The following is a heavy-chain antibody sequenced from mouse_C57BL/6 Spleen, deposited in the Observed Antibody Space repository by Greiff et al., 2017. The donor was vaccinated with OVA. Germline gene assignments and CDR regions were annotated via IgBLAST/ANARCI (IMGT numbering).Heavy chain of an antibody. V-gene: IGHV1-80*01. Sequence: QVQLQQSGAELVKPGASVKISCKASGYAFSSYWMNWVKQRPGKGLEWIGQIYPGDGDTNYNGKFKGKATLTADKSSSTAYMQLSSLTSEDSAVYFCARSGSSQAWFAYWGQGTLVTVSA. CDR1: GYAFSSYW. CDR2: IYPGDGDT. D-gene: IGHD1-1*01. J-gene: IGHJ3*01. CDR3: ARSGSSQAWFAY.